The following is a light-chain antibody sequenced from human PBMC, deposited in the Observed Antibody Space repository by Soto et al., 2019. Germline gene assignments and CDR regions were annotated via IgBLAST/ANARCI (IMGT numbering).Light chain of an antibody. CDR1: QGIRSR. CDR2: AAS. V-gene: IGKV1-12*01. Sequence: TQMPKSQSSVFDPEGTEATITCRRSQGIRSRLAWYQQKPGKAPNLLIYAASRLQSGVPSRFSGTGSGTDFTLTISSLQPEDFAIYYCQQADSFPLTFGGGTKVEVK. J-gene: IGKJ4*01. CDR3: QQADSFPLT.